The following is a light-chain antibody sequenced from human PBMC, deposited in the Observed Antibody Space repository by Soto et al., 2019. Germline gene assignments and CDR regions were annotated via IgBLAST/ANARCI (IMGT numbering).Light chain of an antibody. Sequence: QSALTQPASVSGSPGQSITISCSGTSSDVGAYNYVSWYQQHPGKAPRVMIYDVSNRPSGVSNRFSGSKSGNTATLTISGHQAEDESDYYCGSYTSDNTYVFATGTKVTVL. CDR1: SSDVGAYNY. CDR2: DVS. CDR3: GSYTSDNTYV. J-gene: IGLJ1*01. V-gene: IGLV2-14*01.